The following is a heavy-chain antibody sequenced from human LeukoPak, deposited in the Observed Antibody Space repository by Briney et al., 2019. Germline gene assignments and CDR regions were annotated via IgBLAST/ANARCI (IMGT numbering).Heavy chain of an antibody. Sequence: SQTLSLTCTVSGGSISSGDYYWSWIRQPPGKGLEWIGYIYYSGSTYYNPSLKSRVTISVDTSKNQFSLKLSSVTAADTAVYYCARLYSGYDARQYYFDYWGQGTLATVSS. CDR2: IYYSGST. CDR3: ARLYSGYDARQYYFDY. V-gene: IGHV4-30-4*01. J-gene: IGHJ4*02. CDR1: GGSISSGDYY. D-gene: IGHD5-12*01.